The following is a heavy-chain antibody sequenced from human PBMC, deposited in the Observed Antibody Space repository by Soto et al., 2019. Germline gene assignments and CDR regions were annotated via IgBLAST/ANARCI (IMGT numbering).Heavy chain of an antibody. J-gene: IGHJ4*02. V-gene: IGHV4-34*01. D-gene: IGHD1-26*01. CDR1: GGSFSGYY. CDR3: AREYGTYSWIY. Sequence: QVQLQQWGAGLLKPSETLSLTCAVYGGSFSGYYWSWIRQPPGKGLEWIGEINHSGSTNYNPSLKSRVTISVDTSKNQFSLKLSSVTAADTAVYHCAREYGTYSWIYWGQGTLVTVSS. CDR2: INHSGST.